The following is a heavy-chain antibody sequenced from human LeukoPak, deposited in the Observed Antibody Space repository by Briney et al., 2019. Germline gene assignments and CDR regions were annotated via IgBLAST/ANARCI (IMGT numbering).Heavy chain of an antibody. D-gene: IGHD3-10*01. CDR3: ARDNMWFGEEGAFDN. Sequence: GASVKVSCKASGYTFTRYYIHWVRQAPGQGLEWMGIINASGGSTTYAQKFQGRVSMTRDMSASTVYMELSSLRSEDTAVYFCARDNMWFGEEGAFDNWGQGTMVTVSS. CDR1: GYTFTRYY. CDR2: INASGGST. J-gene: IGHJ3*02. V-gene: IGHV1-46*01.